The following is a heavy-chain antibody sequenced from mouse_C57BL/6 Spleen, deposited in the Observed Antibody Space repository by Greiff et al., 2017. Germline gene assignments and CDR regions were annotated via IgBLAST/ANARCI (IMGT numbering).Heavy chain of an antibody. CDR3: ARGDYYGSSYYAWFAY. Sequence: EVKVVESGGGLVKPGGSLKLSCAASGFTFSDYGMHWVRQAPEKGLEWVAYISSGSSTIYYADTVKGRFTISRDNAKNTLFLQMTSLRSEDTAMYYCARGDYYGSSYYAWFAYWGQGTLVTVSA. V-gene: IGHV5-17*01. J-gene: IGHJ3*01. D-gene: IGHD1-1*01. CDR1: GFTFSDYG. CDR2: ISSGSSTI.